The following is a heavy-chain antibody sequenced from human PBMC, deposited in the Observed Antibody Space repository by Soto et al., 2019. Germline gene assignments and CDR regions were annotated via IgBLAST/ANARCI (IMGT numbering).Heavy chain of an antibody. CDR3: TTTRPGTNVFDN. V-gene: IGHV3-15*01. CDR2: IRSKTDGGTT. CDR1: GITFSNAW. Sequence: EVLLVESGGDLVEPGGSLRLYCAASGITFSNAWMNWVRQAPGKGLEYIGRIRSKTDGGTTEYAAPVEGRFTISRDDSKNTLYLQMGGLKTEDTAVYYCTTTRPGTNVFDNWGQGTLVTVSS. J-gene: IGHJ3*02. D-gene: IGHD6-13*01.